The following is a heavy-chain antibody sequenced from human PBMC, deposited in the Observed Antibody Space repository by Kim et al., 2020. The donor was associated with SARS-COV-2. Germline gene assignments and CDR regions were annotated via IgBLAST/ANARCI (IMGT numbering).Heavy chain of an antibody. D-gene: IGHD2-21*02. CDR1: GDSTSNVNKY. Sequence: SETLSLTCQVSGDSTSNVNKYWAWIRQPPGRGLEWLGSIHYSGNTYYNPSLEDRVTISVDTSKNHFSLKLRSVTAADTAFYYCATQPRRDCYNPFDYWGRGTLVTVSS. CDR2: IHYSGNT. V-gene: IGHV4-39*01. J-gene: IGHJ4*02. CDR3: ATQPRRDCYNPFDY.